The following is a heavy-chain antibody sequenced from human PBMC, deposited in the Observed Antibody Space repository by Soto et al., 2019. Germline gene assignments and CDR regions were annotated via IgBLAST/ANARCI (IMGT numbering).Heavy chain of an antibody. Sequence: GASVKVSCKASGYTFTSYAMHWVRQAPGQRLEWMGWINAGNGNTKYSQKFQGRVTITRDTSASTAYMELSSLRSEDTAVYYCARDISSGYYDSSGYSPWGQGTLVTVSS. CDR1: GYTFTSYA. J-gene: IGHJ5*02. V-gene: IGHV1-3*01. D-gene: IGHD3-22*01. CDR3: ARDISSGYYDSSGYSP. CDR2: INAGNGNT.